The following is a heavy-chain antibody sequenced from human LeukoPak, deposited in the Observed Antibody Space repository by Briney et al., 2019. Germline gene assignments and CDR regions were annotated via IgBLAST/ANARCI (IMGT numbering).Heavy chain of an antibody. J-gene: IGHJ4*02. D-gene: IGHD6-19*01. V-gene: IGHV3-23*01. CDR2: IRGGGDST. CDR3: AKDHHSSGWPTFDY. Sequence: GGSLRLSCAASGFTISTYAMTWVRQAPGKGLEWVSSIRGGGDSTYYSDSVKGRFTIFRDTPKNTLYLQMSSLRSEDTAIYFCAKDHHSSGWPTFDYWGQGTLVTVSS. CDR1: GFTISTYA.